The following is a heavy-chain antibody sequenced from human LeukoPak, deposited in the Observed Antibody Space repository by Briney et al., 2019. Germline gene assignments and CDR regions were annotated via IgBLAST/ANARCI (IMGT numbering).Heavy chain of an antibody. D-gene: IGHD6-6*01. V-gene: IGHV4-59*01. CDR2: IHYSGDT. Sequence: SETLSLTCTVSGGSISGYYWSWIRQPPGKGLEWIGYIHYSGDTSYNASLKSRVTISVDTSKNQFSLRLNSVTAADTAVYYCARLFSSSSGRAFDIWGQGTIVTVSS. J-gene: IGHJ3*02. CDR1: GGSISGYY. CDR3: ARLFSSSSGRAFDI.